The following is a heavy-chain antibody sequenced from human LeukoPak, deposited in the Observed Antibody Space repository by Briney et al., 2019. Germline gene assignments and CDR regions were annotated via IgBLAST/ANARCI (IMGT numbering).Heavy chain of an antibody. V-gene: IGHV3-21*01. J-gene: IGHJ5*02. CDR3: ARDRQQWLAQGFDP. D-gene: IGHD6-19*01. Sequence: GGSLRLSCAASGFTFSSYSMNWVRQGPGKGLEWVSSISSSSSYIYYADSVKGRFTISRDNAKNSLYLQMNSLRAEDTAVYYCARDRQQWLAQGFDPWGQGTLVTVSS. CDR1: GFTFSSYS. CDR2: ISSSSSYI.